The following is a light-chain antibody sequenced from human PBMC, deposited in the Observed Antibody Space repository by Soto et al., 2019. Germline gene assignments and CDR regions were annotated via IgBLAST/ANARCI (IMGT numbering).Light chain of an antibody. CDR2: EAD. CDR3: CSYAGDSALI. V-gene: IGLV2-23*01. Sequence: QSVLTQPGSVSGSPGQSITISYTESRSDVGSYNFVSWYQVLPGKAPKLIIFEADKRPSGVSSRFSGSKSGYAASLTISGLQAEDEADYFCCSYAGDSALIFGGGTKVTVL. CDR1: RSDVGSYNF. J-gene: IGLJ2*01.